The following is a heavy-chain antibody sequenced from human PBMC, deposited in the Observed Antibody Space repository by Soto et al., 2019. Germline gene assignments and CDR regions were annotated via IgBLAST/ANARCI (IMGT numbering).Heavy chain of an antibody. V-gene: IGHV1-18*01. J-gene: IGHJ4*02. Sequence: ASVKVSCKASGYTFTSYGISWVRQAPGQGLEWMGWISAYNGNTNYAQKLQGRVTMTTDTSTSTAYMELRSLRSDDTAVYYCARAQWAVTTSPVDYWGQGTLVTVSS. CDR2: ISAYNGNT. D-gene: IGHD4-17*01. CDR1: GYTFTSYG. CDR3: ARAQWAVTTSPVDY.